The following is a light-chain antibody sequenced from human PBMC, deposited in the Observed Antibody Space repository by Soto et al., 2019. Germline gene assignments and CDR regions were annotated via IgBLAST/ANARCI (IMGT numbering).Light chain of an antibody. J-gene: IGKJ5*01. CDR1: QGALYRSNNKNY. CDR3: QRYYSTPQVT. V-gene: IGKV4-1*01. CDR2: WAS. Sequence: DIVMTQSPDSLAGSLGERATINCKSSQGALYRSNNKNYLAWYQQKPGQPPKLLIYWASTRESGVPDRFSGSGSGTDFTLTISSQQAEDVAVYYCQRYYSTPQVTVGHGTRLEIK.